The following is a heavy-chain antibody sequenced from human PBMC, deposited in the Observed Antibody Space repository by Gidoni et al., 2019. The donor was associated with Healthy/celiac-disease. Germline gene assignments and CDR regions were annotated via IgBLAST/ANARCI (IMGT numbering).Heavy chain of an antibody. CDR1: GFPFSSYS. Sequence: EVQLVESGGGLVKPGGSLRLSCAASGFPFSSYSMHWVRQAPGKGLEWVSSISSSSSYIDYADSVKGRFTISRDNAKNSLYLQMNSLRAEDTAVYYCARERDDFWSGYYPSYYYYMDVWGKGTTVTVSS. J-gene: IGHJ6*03. D-gene: IGHD3-3*01. V-gene: IGHV3-21*01. CDR2: ISSSSSYI. CDR3: ARERDDFWSGYYPSYYYYMDV.